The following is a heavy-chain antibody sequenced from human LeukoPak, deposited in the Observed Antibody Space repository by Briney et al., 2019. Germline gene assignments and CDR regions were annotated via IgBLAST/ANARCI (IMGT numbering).Heavy chain of an antibody. J-gene: IGHJ3*02. D-gene: IGHD7-27*01. V-gene: IGHV3-30*02. Sequence: GGSLRLSCAASGFTFSSYGMHWVRQAPGKGLEWVAVIWYGGSNKYYAGSVKGRFTISRDNSKNTLYLQMNSLRAEDTAVYYCAKGGWGSINAFDIWGQGTMVTVSS. CDR1: GFTFSSYG. CDR3: AKGGWGSINAFDI. CDR2: IWYGGSNK.